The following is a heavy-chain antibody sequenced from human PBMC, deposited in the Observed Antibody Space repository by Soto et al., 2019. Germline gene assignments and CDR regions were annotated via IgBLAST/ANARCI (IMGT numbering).Heavy chain of an antibody. V-gene: IGHV3-33*01. CDR2: IWHDGIYK. J-gene: IGHJ4*02. Sequence: QVQLVESGGGVVQPGRSLRLSCVASGVSFSTYGMHWVRQAPGKGLEWVASIWHDGIYKFHADAVKGRFAISRDNSMNSLYLQMNSLPVEDTAMYYWATEGGVGYGSSGGAFWGQGTLVTVSS. CDR3: ATEGGVGYGSSGGAF. D-gene: IGHD6-19*01. CDR1: GVSFSTYG.